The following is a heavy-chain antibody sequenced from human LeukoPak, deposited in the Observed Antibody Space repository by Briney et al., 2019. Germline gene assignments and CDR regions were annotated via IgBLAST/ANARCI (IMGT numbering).Heavy chain of an antibody. Sequence: PGGSLRLSCAASGFTFSSYEMIWVRQAPGKGLGWISYISSSGTTIYYADSVKGRFTISRDSAKNSLYLQMNSLRAEDTAVYYCARGPYSSNWYVDYWGQGTQVTVAS. CDR3: ARGPYSSNWYVDY. J-gene: IGHJ4*02. V-gene: IGHV3-48*03. CDR2: ISSSGTTI. CDR1: GFTFSSYE. D-gene: IGHD6-13*01.